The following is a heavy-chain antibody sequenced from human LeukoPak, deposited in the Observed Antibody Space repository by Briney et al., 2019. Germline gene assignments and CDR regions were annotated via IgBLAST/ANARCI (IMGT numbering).Heavy chain of an antibody. D-gene: IGHD3-9*01. CDR3: AREYDILTY. CDR2: IKQDGSEK. CDR1: GFTFSNYW. Sequence: HLGGSLRLSCAASGFTFSNYWMAWVRQAPGKGLEWVANIKQDGSEKYYVDSVKGRFTISRDNTKNSLYLQVNSLGAEDTAVYYCAREYDILTYWGQGTLVTVSS. J-gene: IGHJ4*02. V-gene: IGHV3-7*01.